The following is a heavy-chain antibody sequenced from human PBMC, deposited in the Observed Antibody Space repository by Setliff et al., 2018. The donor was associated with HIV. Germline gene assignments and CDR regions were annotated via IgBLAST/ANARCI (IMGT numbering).Heavy chain of an antibody. J-gene: IGHJ4*02. CDR2: IHYTGNT. D-gene: IGHD6-19*01. CDR3: ARQGAVTGHSFDY. V-gene: IGHV4-59*08. Sequence: SETLSLTCTVSGASISSYYWSWIRQPPGKGLEWIGFIHYTGNTDYNPSLKSRVTMSTDTSKNHFSLRLSSVTAADTAVYYRARQGAVTGHSFDYWGQGALVTVSS. CDR1: GASISSYY.